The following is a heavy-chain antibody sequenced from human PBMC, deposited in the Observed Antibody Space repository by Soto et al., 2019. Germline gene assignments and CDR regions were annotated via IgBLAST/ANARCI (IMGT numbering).Heavy chain of an antibody. CDR2: IRSKAHGGTT. D-gene: IGHD3-22*01. Sequence: GGSLRLSCTASGFTFGDYAMSWFRQAPGMGLEWVGFIRSKAHGGTTEYAASVKGRFTISRDDSKSIAYLQMNSLKTEDTAVYYCSTNYYDRSGYDNWFDPWGQGTLVTVSS. CDR3: STNYYDRSGYDNWFDP. CDR1: GFTFGDYA. J-gene: IGHJ5*02. V-gene: IGHV3-49*03.